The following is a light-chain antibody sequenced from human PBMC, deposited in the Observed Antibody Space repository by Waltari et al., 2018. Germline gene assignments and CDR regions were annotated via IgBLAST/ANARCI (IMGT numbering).Light chain of an antibody. CDR2: DVS. Sequence: QSALTQPASVSGSPGQSITVSCTDTSSDIGGYNSVSWYQQYPGKAPKLIIYDVSKRSSGVSNRFSGSKSGNTASLTISGLQAEDEADYYCCSYADEGNMSSFGGGTELTVL. CDR3: CSYADEGNMSS. V-gene: IGLV2-23*02. J-gene: IGLJ2*01. CDR1: SSDIGGYNS.